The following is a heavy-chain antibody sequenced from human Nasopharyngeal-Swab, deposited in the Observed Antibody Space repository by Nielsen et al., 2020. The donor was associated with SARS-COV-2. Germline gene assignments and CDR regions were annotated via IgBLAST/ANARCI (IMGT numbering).Heavy chain of an antibody. Sequence: SETLSLTCTVSGGSISSYYWSWIRQPPGKGLEWIGYIYYSGSTNYNPSLKSRVTISVDTSKNQFSLKLSSVTAADTAVYYCASGGSSWYGGWFDPWGQGTLVTVSS. J-gene: IGHJ5*02. D-gene: IGHD6-13*01. CDR3: ASGGSSWYGGWFDP. V-gene: IGHV4-59*01. CDR2: IYYSGST. CDR1: GGSISSYY.